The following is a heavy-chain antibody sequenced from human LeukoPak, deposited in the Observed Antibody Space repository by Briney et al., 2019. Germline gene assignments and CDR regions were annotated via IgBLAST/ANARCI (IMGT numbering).Heavy chain of an antibody. CDR3: TIEVGAILLDAFDI. D-gene: IGHD1-26*01. J-gene: IGHJ3*02. CDR1: GFTFSSYS. Sequence: GGSLRLSCAASGFTFSSYSVSWVRQAPGKGLEWVSSISSSSSYIYYADSVKGRFTISRDNAKNSLYLQMNSLRAEDTAVYYCTIEVGAILLDAFDIWGQGTMVTVSS. V-gene: IGHV3-21*04. CDR2: ISSSSSYI.